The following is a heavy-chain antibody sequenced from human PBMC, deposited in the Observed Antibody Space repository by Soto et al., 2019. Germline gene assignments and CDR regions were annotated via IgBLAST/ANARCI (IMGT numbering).Heavy chain of an antibody. V-gene: IGHV4-59*01. CDR3: ARAVGYSYGYYYYYYGMDV. CDR2: IYYSGST. D-gene: IGHD5-18*01. Sequence: PSETLSLTCTVSGGSISSYYWSWIRQPPGKGLEWIGYIYYSGSTNYNPSLKSRVTISVDTSKNQFSLKLSSVTAADTAVYYCARAVGYSYGYYYYYYGMDVWGQGTTVT. CDR1: GGSISSYY. J-gene: IGHJ6*02.